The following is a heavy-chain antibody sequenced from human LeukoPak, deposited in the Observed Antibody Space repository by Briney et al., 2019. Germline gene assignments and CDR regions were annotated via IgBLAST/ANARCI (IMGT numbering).Heavy chain of an antibody. J-gene: IGHJ6*03. CDR1: GYAFTSYA. V-gene: IGHV1-18*01. CDR3: ARGAYSKGGYYYYYYYMDV. CDR2: ISAYNGNT. Sequence: ASVKVSCKSSGYAFTSYAITWVRQAPGQGLEWMGWISAYNGNTNYAQKFQGRVTMTTDTSTSTAYMELRSLRSDDTAVYYCARGAYSKGGYYYYYYYMDVWGKGTTVTVSS. D-gene: IGHD4-11*01.